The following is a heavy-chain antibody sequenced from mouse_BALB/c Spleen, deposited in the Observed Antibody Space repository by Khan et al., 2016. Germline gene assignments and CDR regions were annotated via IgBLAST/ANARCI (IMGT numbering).Heavy chain of an antibody. Sequence: EVQLQESGPGLVKPSQSLSLTCTVTGYSITSDYAWNWIRQFPGNKLEWMGYISYSGSPSYNPSLKSRISITRDTSKNQFFLQLNYVNTEDTATXYSAIPIYYYDSRFACWGQGTLVTVAA. V-gene: IGHV3-2*02. CDR3: AIPIYYYDSRFAC. J-gene: IGHJ3*01. CDR2: ISYSGSP. CDR1: GYSITSDYA. D-gene: IGHD1-1*01.